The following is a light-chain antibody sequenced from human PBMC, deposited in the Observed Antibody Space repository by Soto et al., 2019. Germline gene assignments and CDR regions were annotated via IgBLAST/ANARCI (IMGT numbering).Light chain of an antibody. CDR1: QSVSSSY. CDR2: SAS. CDR3: QQYGSSPYT. Sequence: EIVLTPSPGTLSLSPGERATLSCRASQSVSSSYLAWYQQKPGQAPRLLIYSASSRATGIPDRFSGSGSGTDFTLTISRLEPEDVAVYYCQQYGSSPYTFGQGTKREIK. J-gene: IGKJ2*01. V-gene: IGKV3-20*01.